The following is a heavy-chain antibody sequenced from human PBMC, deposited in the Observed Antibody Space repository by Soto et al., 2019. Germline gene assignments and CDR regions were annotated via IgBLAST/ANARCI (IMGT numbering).Heavy chain of an antibody. J-gene: IGHJ4*02. CDR2: IYWNDDK. CDR3: AHSLGDDRRCYYYACYDY. V-gene: IGHV2-5*01. D-gene: IGHD3-22*01. Sequence: QITLKESGPTLVKPTQTLTLTCTFSGFSLSTSGVGVGWIRQPPGKALEWLALIYWNDDKRYSPSLKSRLTIPKDPPKNQVGLTMTHLEPVEPATYYCAHSLGDDRRCYYYACYDYWGQGTLVTVSS. CDR1: GFSLSTSGVG.